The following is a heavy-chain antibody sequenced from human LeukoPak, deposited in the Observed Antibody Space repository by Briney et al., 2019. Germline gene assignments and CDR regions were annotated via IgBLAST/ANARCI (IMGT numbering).Heavy chain of an antibody. V-gene: IGHV4-59*01. CDR2: IYYSGST. CDR1: GGSISSYY. J-gene: IGHJ3*02. D-gene: IGHD3-22*01. Sequence: SETLSLTCTVSGGSISSYYWSWIRQPPGKGLEWIGYIYYSGSTNYNPSLKSRVTISVDTSKNQFSLKLSSVTAADTAVYYCASRQYYYDSSGGDAFDIWGQGTMVTVSS. CDR3: ASRQYYYDSSGGDAFDI.